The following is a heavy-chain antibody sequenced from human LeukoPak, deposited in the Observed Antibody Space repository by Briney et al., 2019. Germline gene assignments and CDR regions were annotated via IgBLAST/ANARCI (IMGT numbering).Heavy chain of an antibody. CDR3: ARRESGYPFDY. V-gene: IGHV4-59*08. CDR1: SGSITNYY. D-gene: IGHD5-18*01. CDR2: IYYSGST. J-gene: IGHJ4*02. Sequence: SETLSLTCTVSSGSITNYYWSWIRQPPGKGLEWIGYIYYSGSTNYNPSLKSRVTISVDRSKNQFSLKLSSVTAADTAVYYCARRESGYPFDYWGQGTLVTVSS.